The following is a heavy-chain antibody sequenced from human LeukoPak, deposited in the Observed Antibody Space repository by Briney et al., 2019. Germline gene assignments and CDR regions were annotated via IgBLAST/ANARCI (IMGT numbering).Heavy chain of an antibody. CDR2: INHSGST. CDR3: ARAKVARAFSWFDP. J-gene: IGHJ5*02. D-gene: IGHD5-12*01. V-gene: IGHV4-34*01. Sequence: SETLSLTCAVYGGSFSGYYWSWIRQPPGKGLEWIGEINHSGSTNYNPSLKSRVTISVDTSKNQFSLKLSSVTAADTAVYYCARAKVARAFSWFDPWGQGTLVTVSS. CDR1: GGSFSGYY.